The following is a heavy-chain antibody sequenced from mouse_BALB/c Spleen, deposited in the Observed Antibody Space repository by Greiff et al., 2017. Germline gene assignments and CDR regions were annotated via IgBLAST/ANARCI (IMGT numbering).Heavy chain of an antibody. V-gene: IGHV14-3*02. CDR2: IDPANGNT. D-gene: IGHD1-1*01. CDR1: GFNIKDTY. J-gene: IGHJ2*01. Sequence: EVQLQQSGAELVKPGASVKLSCTASGFNIKDTYMHWVKQRPEQGLEWIGRIDPANGNTKYDPKFQGKATITADTSSNTAYLQLSSLTSEDTAVYYCARSGEGRIITTVVPFDYWGQGTTLTVSS. CDR3: ARSGEGRIITTVVPFDY.